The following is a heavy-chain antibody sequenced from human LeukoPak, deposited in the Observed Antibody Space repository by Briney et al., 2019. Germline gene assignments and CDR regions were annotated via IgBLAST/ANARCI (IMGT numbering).Heavy chain of an antibody. J-gene: IGHJ3*02. CDR2: IYTSGST. Sequence: ETLSLTCTVSGGSISSYYWSWIRQPAGKGLEWIGRIYTSGSTNYNPSLKSRVTMSVDTSKNQFSLKLSSVTAADTAVYYCARDRSHYYGSGSFDAFDIWGQGTMVTVSS. CDR3: ARDRSHYYGSGSFDAFDI. CDR1: GGSISSYY. D-gene: IGHD3-10*01. V-gene: IGHV4-4*07.